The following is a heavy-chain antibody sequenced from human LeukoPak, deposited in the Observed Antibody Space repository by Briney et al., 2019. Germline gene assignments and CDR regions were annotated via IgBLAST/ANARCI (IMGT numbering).Heavy chain of an antibody. CDR3: TAGTGRSDFDY. V-gene: IGHV3-15*01. Sequence: GGPLRLSCAASGFSFSNALMSWVRQAPRKGLAWVGRIKRKGDDGTIDYAAPVKGRLTISRDDSRNTLYLQMNSLKSEDTAVYYCTAGTGRSDFDYWGQGTLVTVSS. CDR1: GFSFSNAL. J-gene: IGHJ4*02. D-gene: IGHD3/OR15-3a*01. CDR2: IKRKGDDGTI.